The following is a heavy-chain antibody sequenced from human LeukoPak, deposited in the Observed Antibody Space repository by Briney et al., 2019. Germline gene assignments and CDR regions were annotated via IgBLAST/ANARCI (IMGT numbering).Heavy chain of an antibody. CDR1: GVSISTYY. Sequence: SETLSLTCTVSGVSISTYYWSWIRQPPGKGLEWIGSIYYSGSTYYNPSLKSRVTISVDTSKNQFSLKLSSVTAADTAVYYCARETSHIVVVTANLYAFDIWGQGTMVTVSS. CDR3: ARETSHIVVVTANLYAFDI. CDR2: IYYSGST. V-gene: IGHV4-39*07. D-gene: IGHD2-21*02. J-gene: IGHJ3*02.